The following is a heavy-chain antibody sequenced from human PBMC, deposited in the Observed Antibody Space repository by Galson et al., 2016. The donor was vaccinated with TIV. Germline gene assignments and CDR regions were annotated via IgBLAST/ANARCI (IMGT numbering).Heavy chain of an antibody. CDR3: ARDLSPETTTPFDY. V-gene: IGHV1-2*02. CDR2: INPNSGDT. D-gene: IGHD4-17*01. Sequence: SVKVSCKASGYTFTGYHIHYVRQAPGQGLEWMGWINPNSGDTNYAQKFQGRVTMTRDTSISTAYMELSRLRSDDTAMYYCARDLSPETTTPFDYWGQGTLVTVSS. CDR1: GYTFTGYH. J-gene: IGHJ4*02.